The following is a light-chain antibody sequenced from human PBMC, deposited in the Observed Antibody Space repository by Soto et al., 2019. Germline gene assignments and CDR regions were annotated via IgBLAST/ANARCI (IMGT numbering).Light chain of an antibody. V-gene: IGKV1-5*03. CDR2: KAS. CDR3: KKYNSYPGT. Sequence: DIQMTQSPSTLSASVGDRVTITCRASQSISSWLAWYQQKPGKAPKLLIYKASSLESGVPSRFSGSGSGTEFTLTISSLQPYDFATYYSKKYNSYPGTFGQGTKVKIK. J-gene: IGKJ1*01. CDR1: QSISSW.